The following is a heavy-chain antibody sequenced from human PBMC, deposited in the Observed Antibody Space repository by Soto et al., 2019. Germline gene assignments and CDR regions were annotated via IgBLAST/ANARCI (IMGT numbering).Heavy chain of an antibody. J-gene: IGHJ3*02. CDR1: GYTFTSYG. D-gene: IGHD6-13*01. CDR3: ARDIYRRAAAGLAFDI. V-gene: IGHV1-18*01. Sequence: ASVTVSCKASGYTFTSYGIIWVRRAPGQGLEWMGWISAYNGNTNYAQKLQGRVTMTTDTSTSTAYMELRSLRSDDTAVYYCARDIYRRAAAGLAFDIWGQGTMVTVSS. CDR2: ISAYNGNT.